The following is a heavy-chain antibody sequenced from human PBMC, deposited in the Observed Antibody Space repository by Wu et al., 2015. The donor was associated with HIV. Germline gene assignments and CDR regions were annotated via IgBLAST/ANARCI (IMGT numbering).Heavy chain of an antibody. D-gene: IGHD3-10*01. J-gene: IGHJ5*02. Sequence: QVQLVQSGAEVKKPGASVKVSCKASGYTFTGYYMHWVRQAPGQGLEWMGWINPNSGGTNYAQKFQGRVTMTRDTSISTAYMELSRLRSDDTAVYYCARDGSSVRGVIDNWFDPWGQGTLVTVSS. V-gene: IGHV1-2*02. CDR2: INPNSGGT. CDR1: GYTFTGYY. CDR3: ARDGSSVRGVIDNWFDP.